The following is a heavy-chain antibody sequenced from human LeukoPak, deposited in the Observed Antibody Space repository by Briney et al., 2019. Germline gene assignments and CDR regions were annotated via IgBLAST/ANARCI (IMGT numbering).Heavy chain of an antibody. CDR2: ISYDGSNK. V-gene: IGHV3-30*04. CDR3: AREERYCSGGSCYLDY. D-gene: IGHD2-15*01. J-gene: IGHJ4*02. Sequence: GGSLRLSCAASGFTFSSYAMHWVRQAPGKGLEWVAVISYDGSNKYYADSVKGRFTISRDNSKNTLYLQMNSLRAEDTAVYYCAREERYCSGGSCYLDYWGQGTLVTVSS. CDR1: GFTFSSYA.